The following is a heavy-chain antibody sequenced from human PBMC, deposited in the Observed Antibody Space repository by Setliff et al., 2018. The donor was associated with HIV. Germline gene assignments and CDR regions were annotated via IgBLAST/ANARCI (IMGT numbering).Heavy chain of an antibody. D-gene: IGHD2-2*01. CDR1: GYTFTTFA. J-gene: IGHJ4*02. Sequence: ASVKVSCKASGYTFTTFAMHWVRQAPGQRLEWMGWINAGNGNTKYSQKFQGRVTIARDTSASTAYMDLISLRSEDTAVYYCARDLGYCSTTICYIGGVLDYWGQGTLVTVSS. CDR2: INAGNGNT. V-gene: IGHV1-3*01. CDR3: ARDLGYCSTTICYIGGVLDY.